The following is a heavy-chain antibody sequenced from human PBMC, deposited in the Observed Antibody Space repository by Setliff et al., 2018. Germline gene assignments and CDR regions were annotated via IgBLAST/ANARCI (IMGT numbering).Heavy chain of an antibody. CDR2: VSFSGSA. V-gene: IGHV4-39*02. J-gene: IGHJ4*02. D-gene: IGHD1-1*01. Sequence: NPSETLSLTCTVSGVSIGDTYYYWAWIRQPPGKGLEWVGSVSFSGSAYFSPSLKSRVAISLDTSTNVFSLKLSSLIAADTAVYYCARDMGQPYYFESWGLGTLVTVSS. CDR3: ARDMGQPYYFES. CDR1: GVSIGDTYYY.